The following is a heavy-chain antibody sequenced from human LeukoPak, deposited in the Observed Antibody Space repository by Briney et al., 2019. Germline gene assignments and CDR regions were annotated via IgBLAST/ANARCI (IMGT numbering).Heavy chain of an antibody. D-gene: IGHD6-19*01. Sequence: ASVTVSCKASGYTFTSYGISWVRQAPGQGLEWMGWISAYNGNTNYAQKLQGRVTMTTDTSTSTAYMELRSLRSDDTAVYYCARDIPAVAVYYFDYWGQGTLVTVSS. CDR1: GYTFTSYG. V-gene: IGHV1-18*01. CDR2: ISAYNGNT. CDR3: ARDIPAVAVYYFDY. J-gene: IGHJ4*02.